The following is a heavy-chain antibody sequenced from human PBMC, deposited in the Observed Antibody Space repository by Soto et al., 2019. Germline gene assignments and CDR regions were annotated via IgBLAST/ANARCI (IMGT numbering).Heavy chain of an antibody. CDR2: IHYSGTT. D-gene: IGHD4-17*01. J-gene: IGHJ4*02. CDR1: GGSISSYY. V-gene: IGHV4-59*01. CDR3: ARGSTGAWDN. Sequence: SETLSLTCTVSGGSISSYYWSWIRQPPGKGLEWIGCIHYSGTTNYNPSLKSRVTISVDTFKNQFSLKLNSATAADTAVYYCARGSTGAWDNWGQGTLVTVSS.